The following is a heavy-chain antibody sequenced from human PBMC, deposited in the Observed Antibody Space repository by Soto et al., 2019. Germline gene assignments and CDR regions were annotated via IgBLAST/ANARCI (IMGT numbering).Heavy chain of an antibody. CDR3: ARGVILWFGELSRRGGYHYYMDV. Sequence: QVQLQQWGAGLLKPSETLSLTCAVYGGSFSGYQWSWIRHTPGKGLEWIGEINDSGNINYNPSLKSRVTILLDTPKKQISLKLSSVNAADSAVYYCARGVILWFGELSRRGGYHYYMDVWGKGTTVTVSS. V-gene: IGHV4-34*01. CDR2: INDSGNI. J-gene: IGHJ6*03. D-gene: IGHD3-10*01. CDR1: GGSFSGYQ.